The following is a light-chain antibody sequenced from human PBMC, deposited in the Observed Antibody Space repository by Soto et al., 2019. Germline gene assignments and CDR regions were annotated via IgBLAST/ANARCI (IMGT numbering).Light chain of an antibody. V-gene: IGKV3-20*01. CDR3: QQYGSSGT. CDR2: GAS. CDR1: QIVSSTY. J-gene: IGKJ1*01. Sequence: EIVLTQSPGTLSLSPGERATLSCRASQIVSSTYLAWFQQKPGQAPRLLIYGASNRATGIPDRFSGSGSGTDFTLTISRLEPEDFAVYYCQQYGSSGTFGQGTKV.